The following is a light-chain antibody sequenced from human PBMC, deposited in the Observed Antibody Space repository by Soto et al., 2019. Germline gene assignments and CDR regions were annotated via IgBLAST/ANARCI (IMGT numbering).Light chain of an antibody. CDR3: QQYGSSSLT. CDR1: QSVSSSY. V-gene: IGKV3-20*01. J-gene: IGKJ4*01. CDR2: GAS. Sequence: EIVLTQSPGTLSLSPGERATLSCRASQSVSSSYLAWSQQQPGQAPRLLIYGASSRATGIPDRFSVSGSGTDFTLTISRLEPEDLAVDYCQQYGSSSLTFGGGTKVEIK.